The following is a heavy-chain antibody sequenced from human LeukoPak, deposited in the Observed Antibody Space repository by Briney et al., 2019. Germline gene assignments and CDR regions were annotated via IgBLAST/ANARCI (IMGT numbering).Heavy chain of an antibody. CDR3: ARAIPYSSSWYGDNWFDP. V-gene: IGHV3-7*04. CDR2: IKQDGSEK. Sequence: GGSLRLSCAASGFMFSSYWMSWVRQAPGKGLEWVANIKQDGSEKYYVDSVKGRFTISRDNAKNSLYLQMNNLRAEDTAVYYCARAIPYSSSWYGDNWFDPWGQGTLVTVSS. D-gene: IGHD6-13*01. CDR1: GFMFSSYW. J-gene: IGHJ5*02.